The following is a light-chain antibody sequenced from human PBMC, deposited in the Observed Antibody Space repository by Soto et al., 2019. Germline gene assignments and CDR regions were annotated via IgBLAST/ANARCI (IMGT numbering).Light chain of an antibody. CDR1: QSIVRD. CDR2: GAS. Sequence: EIVMTQSPATLSVSPLARATLSCRASQSIVRDLAWYKRRPGQSPRLLIYGASKRATGVPVKFSGSGSGTNFTLTINTLEPEDVAVYYCQKRSNWRPTCGGGTKVDI. CDR3: QKRSNWRPT. V-gene: IGKV3-11*01. J-gene: IGKJ4*01.